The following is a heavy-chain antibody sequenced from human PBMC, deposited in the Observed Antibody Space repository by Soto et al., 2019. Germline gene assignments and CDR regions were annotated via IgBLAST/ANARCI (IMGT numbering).Heavy chain of an antibody. Sequence: PSETLSLTCTVSGGSISSGDYYWSWIRQPPGKGLEWIGYIYYSGSTYYNPSLKSRVTISVDTSKNQFSLKLSSVTAADTAVYYCARDFSRYYYDSSGSFYGMDVWGQGTTVTVSS. J-gene: IGHJ6*02. D-gene: IGHD3-22*01. CDR1: GGSISSGDYY. V-gene: IGHV4-30-4*01. CDR3: ARDFSRYYYDSSGSFYGMDV. CDR2: IYYSGST.